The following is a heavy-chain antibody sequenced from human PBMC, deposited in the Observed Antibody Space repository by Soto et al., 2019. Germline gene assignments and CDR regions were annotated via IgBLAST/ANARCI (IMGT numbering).Heavy chain of an antibody. Sequence: QVQLVQSGAEVKKPGSSVKVSCKASGGTFSSYAISWVRQAPGQGLEWMGGIIPIFGTANYAQKFQGRVTITADEPTSTAYMELRSVRSEDTAVYYCARGRGDDLVWGSYRFAFDIWGQGTMVTVSS. CDR2: IIPIFGTA. V-gene: IGHV1-69*01. J-gene: IGHJ3*02. CDR1: GGTFSSYA. D-gene: IGHD3-16*02. CDR3: ARGRGDDLVWGSYRFAFDI.